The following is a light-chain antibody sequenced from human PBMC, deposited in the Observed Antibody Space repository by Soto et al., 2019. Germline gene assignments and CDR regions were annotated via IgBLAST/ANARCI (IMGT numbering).Light chain of an antibody. Sequence: QSVLTQPASVSGSPGQSITISCTGTSSDVGGYNYVSWYQQYPGKAPKLMIYDVSNRPSGVSNRSSGSKSGNTASLTISGLQAEDEADYYCRSYTISNTLVFGSGTKVTVL. V-gene: IGLV2-14*01. CDR1: SSDVGGYNY. CDR3: RSYTISNTLV. J-gene: IGLJ1*01. CDR2: DVS.